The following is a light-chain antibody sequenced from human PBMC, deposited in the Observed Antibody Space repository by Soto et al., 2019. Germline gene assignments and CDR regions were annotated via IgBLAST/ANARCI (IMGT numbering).Light chain of an antibody. V-gene: IGKV3-15*01. CDR3: QQYNYWPT. CDR2: GAS. J-gene: IGKJ1*01. CDR1: QSVGSS. Sequence: EIVMTQSPATLSVSPGERATLSCRTSQSVGSSLAWYQQKPGQAPRLLIYGASTRATGIPARFSGSGSGTEFTLTISSLQSEDFAIYYCQQYNYWPTFGQGTKVAIK.